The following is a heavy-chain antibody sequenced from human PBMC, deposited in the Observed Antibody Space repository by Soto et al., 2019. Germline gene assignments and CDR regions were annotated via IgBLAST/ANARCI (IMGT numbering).Heavy chain of an antibody. V-gene: IGHV1-3*01. CDR3: ARVGHYYGSGTTYDY. D-gene: IGHD3-10*01. CDR2: INAGNGNT. CDR1: GYTFTSYA. J-gene: IGHJ4*02. Sequence: QVQLVQSGAEVKKPGASVKVSCKASGYTFTSYAMHWVRQAPGQRLEWMGWINAGNGNTKYSQKFQVRVTITRDTSASTAYMELSSLRSEDTAVYYCARVGHYYGSGTTYDYWGQGTLVTVSS.